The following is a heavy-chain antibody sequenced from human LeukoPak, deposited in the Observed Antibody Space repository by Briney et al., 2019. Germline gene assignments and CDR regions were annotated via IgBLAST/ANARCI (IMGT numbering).Heavy chain of an antibody. D-gene: IGHD2-21*01. CDR1: GGSFSGYS. CDR3: ARRGPVVARGYFDL. CDR2: INHSGST. V-gene: IGHV4-34*01. Sequence: SETLSLTCAVYGGSFSGYSWSWIRQPPGKGLEWIGEINHSGSTNYNPSLKSRVTISEDTSKNQFSLKLSSVTAADTAVYYCARRGPVVARGYFDLWGRGTLVTVSS. J-gene: IGHJ2*01.